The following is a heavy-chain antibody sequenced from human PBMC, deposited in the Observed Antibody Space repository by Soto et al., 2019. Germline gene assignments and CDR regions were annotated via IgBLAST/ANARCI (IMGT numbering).Heavy chain of an antibody. CDR1: GFTFSSYT. CDR2: ITSSSGTI. D-gene: IGHD2-15*01. CDR3: ARDSSRMTISSVWFDP. V-gene: IGHV3-48*01. Sequence: EVQLVESGGGLVQPGGSLRLSCEASGFTFSSYTMNWVRQAPGKGLEWVSSITSSSGTIYYADSVKGRLTISRDNAKNSLYLQMNSLRAGDTAVYYCARDSSRMTISSVWFDPWGQGTLVTVSS. J-gene: IGHJ5*02.